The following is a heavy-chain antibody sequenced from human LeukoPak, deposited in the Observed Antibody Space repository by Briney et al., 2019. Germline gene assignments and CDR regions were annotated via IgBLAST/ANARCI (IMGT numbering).Heavy chain of an antibody. CDR3: ARRSADYEGAFDI. V-gene: IGHV5-51*01. CDR1: EYRFTNYW. CDR2: IYPGDSDT. J-gene: IGHJ3*02. Sequence: GESLKISCKGSEYRFTNYWIGWVRQMPGKGLEWMGIIYPGDSDTRYSPSLQGQVTILADKSISTTYLQWSSLKASDTAMYYCARRSADYEGAFDIWGQGTMVTVSS. D-gene: IGHD4-17*01.